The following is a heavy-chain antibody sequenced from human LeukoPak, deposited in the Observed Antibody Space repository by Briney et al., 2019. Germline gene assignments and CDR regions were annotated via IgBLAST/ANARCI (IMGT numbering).Heavy chain of an antibody. CDR2: ISGSGGST. CDR3: AKDLGDYYDSSGYRS. Sequence: GGSLRLSCAASGFTFSSYAMSWVRQAPGKGLEWVSAISGSGGSTYYADSVKGRFTISRDNSKNTLYLQMNSLRAEDTAVYYCAKDLGDYYDSSGYRSWGQGTLVTVSS. J-gene: IGHJ4*02. CDR1: GFTFSSYA. V-gene: IGHV3-23*01. D-gene: IGHD3-22*01.